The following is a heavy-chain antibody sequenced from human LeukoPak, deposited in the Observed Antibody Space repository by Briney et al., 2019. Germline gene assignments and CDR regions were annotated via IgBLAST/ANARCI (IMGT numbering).Heavy chain of an antibody. V-gene: IGHV4-4*07. CDR2: NYPTGDT. CDR1: GVSVTNYY. D-gene: IGHD3-16*01. Sequence: SETLSLTCSVSGVSVTNYYWSWVRQPAGERLGWIGRNYPTGDTIYNPSLKSRVTMSVDMSKNHLSLKLTSVTAADAAVYARDLTARGSFDYWGQGILVSVSS. J-gene: IGHJ4*02. CDR3: DLTARGSFDY.